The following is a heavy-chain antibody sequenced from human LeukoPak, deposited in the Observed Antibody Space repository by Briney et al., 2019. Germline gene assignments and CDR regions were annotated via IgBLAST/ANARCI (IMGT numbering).Heavy chain of an antibody. CDR2: INSGGSDS. V-gene: IGHV3-74*01. D-gene: IGHD1-14*01. J-gene: IGHJ4*02. Sequence: GGSLRLSCAASGFAFSSYWIHWVRQAPGKGLVWVSRINSGGSDSIYADSVKGRFTISRDNAQNTVYLQMNGLRAEDTAIYYCARGHSTGCFDYWGQGTLVTVSS. CDR3: ARGHSTGCFDY. CDR1: GFAFSSYW.